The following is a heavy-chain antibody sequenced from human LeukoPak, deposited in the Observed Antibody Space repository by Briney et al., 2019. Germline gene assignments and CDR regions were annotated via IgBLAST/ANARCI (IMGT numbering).Heavy chain of an antibody. CDR2: IRSDGTIK. V-gene: IGHV3-30*02. J-gene: IGHJ4*02. CDR3: ARDGESSSGYRW. D-gene: IGHD3-22*01. CDR1: GFTFSNYG. Sequence: GGSLRLSCAASGFTFSNYGMHWVRQAPGKGLEWVAFIRSDGTIKYYTESLKGRFTISRDNSKNTLYLQMNSLRVEDTAVYYCARDGESSSGYRWWGQGTLVTVSS.